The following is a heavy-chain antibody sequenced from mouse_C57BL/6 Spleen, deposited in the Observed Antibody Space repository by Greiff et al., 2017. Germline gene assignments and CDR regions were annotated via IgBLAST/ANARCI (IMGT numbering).Heavy chain of an antibody. CDR3: ARTGYGSSDDFDY. CDR1: GYTFTDYN. CDR2: ITPNIGGT. V-gene: IGHV1-18*01. J-gene: IGHJ2*01. D-gene: IGHD1-1*01. Sequence: VQLQQSGPELVKPGASVKIPCKASGYTFTDYNMDWVKQSHGTSLEWIGDITPNIGGTIYNQKFKGKATLTVDQSSSTAYMELRSLTSEDTAVYYCARTGYGSSDDFDYWGQGTTLTVSS.